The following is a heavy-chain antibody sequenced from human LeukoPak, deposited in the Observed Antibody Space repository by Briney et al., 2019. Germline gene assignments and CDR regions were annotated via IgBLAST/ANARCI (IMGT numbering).Heavy chain of an antibody. D-gene: IGHD6-13*01. V-gene: IGHV1-2*02. CDR2: INPNSGGT. Sequence: ASVKVSCKASGYTFTGYYMHWVRQAPGQGLEWMGWINPNSGGTNYAQKFQGRVTMTRDTSISTAYMELSRLRSDDTAVCYCARDGPRYSSSWYVDYWGQGTLVTISS. J-gene: IGHJ4*02. CDR3: ARDGPRYSSSWYVDY. CDR1: GYTFTGYY.